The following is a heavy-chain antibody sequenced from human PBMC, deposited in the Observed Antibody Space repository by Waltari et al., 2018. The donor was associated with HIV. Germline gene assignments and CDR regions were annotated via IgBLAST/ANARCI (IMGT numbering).Heavy chain of an antibody. CDR1: GESLSGYY. CDR3: AKKDLFGGTRGWFDP. V-gene: IGHV4-34*01. Sequence: QVRLHQWGAGLLKPSDTLSLTCAVYGESLSGYYWAWIRQPPGKGLQWIGDIDDSVSVHHDPSLKSRVAMSVDTYKNQFSLKLRSVTAADTAVYYCAKKDLFGGTRGWFDPWGQGTSVVVSS. J-gene: IGHJ5*02. D-gene: IGHD3-10*01. CDR2: IDDSVSV.